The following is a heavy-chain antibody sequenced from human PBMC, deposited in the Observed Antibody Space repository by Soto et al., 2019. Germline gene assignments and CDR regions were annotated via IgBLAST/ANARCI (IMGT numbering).Heavy chain of an antibody. J-gene: IGHJ6*02. CDR3: AMGATGGDYYYGMDV. CDR1: GYSLTSYW. Sequence: GESLKISCKGSGYSLTSYWISWVRQMPGKGLEWMGRIDPSDSYTNYSPSFQGHVTISADKSISTAYLQWSSLKASDTAMYYCAMGATGGDYYYGMDVWGQGTTVTVSS. D-gene: IGHD1-26*01. V-gene: IGHV5-10-1*01. CDR2: IDPSDSYT.